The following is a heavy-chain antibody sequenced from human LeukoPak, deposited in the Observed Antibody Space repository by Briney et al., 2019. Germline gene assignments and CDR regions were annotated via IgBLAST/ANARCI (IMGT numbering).Heavy chain of an antibody. Sequence: GGSLRLSCAASGFTFSNAWMTWVRQAPGKGLEWVGLIKSKTHGGTTDYAAPVKGRFTISRDDSKNTVYLQMNSLKNEDTAVYYCAAGIYYDTYGMDVWGQGTTVTVSS. CDR2: IKSKTHGGTT. J-gene: IGHJ6*02. D-gene: IGHD3-9*01. V-gene: IGHV3-15*01. CDR1: GFTFSNAW. CDR3: AAGIYYDTYGMDV.